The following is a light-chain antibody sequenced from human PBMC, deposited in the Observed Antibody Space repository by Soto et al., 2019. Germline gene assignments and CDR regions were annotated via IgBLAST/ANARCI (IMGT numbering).Light chain of an antibody. J-gene: IGLJ2*01. CDR1: SSNIGSNY. CDR2: RNN. Sequence: QSVLTQPPSASGTPGQRVTISCSGSSSNIGSNYVYWYQQLPGTAPKLLIYRNNQRPSGVPDRFSVSKSGTSASLAISGLRSEDEADYYCAAWDDSLSGRVVFGGGTQLTVL. CDR3: AAWDDSLSGRVV. V-gene: IGLV1-47*01.